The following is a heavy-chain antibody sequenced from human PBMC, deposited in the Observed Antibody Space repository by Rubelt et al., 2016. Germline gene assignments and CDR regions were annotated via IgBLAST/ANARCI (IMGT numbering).Heavy chain of an antibody. J-gene: IGHJ2*01. D-gene: IGHD6-13*01. CDR3: VKATAGDDWYFDL. CDR1: GFTFSKCD. Sequence: EVQLLESGGGLVQPGGSLRLSCVASGFTFSKCDMNWVRQAPGKGLEWVSSISGSGSSIYYADSVKGRFTISRDNSKNTLYLRMSNLRTEDTAVYYCVKATAGDDWYFDLWGRGTLVTVSS. CDR2: ISGSGSSI. V-gene: IGHV3-48*01.